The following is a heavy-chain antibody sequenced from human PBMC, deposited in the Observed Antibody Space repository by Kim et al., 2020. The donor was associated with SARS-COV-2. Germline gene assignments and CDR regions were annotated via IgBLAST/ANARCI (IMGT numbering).Heavy chain of an antibody. CDR1: GGSISSSSYY. CDR2: IYYSGST. V-gene: IGHV4-39*07. Sequence: SETLSLTCTVSGGSISSSSYYWGWIRQPPGKGLEWIGSIYYSGSTYYNPSLKSRVTISVDTSKNQFSLKLSSVTAADTAVYYCARGATGYYLDAFDIWGQGTMVTVSS. D-gene: IGHD3-22*01. CDR3: ARGATGYYLDAFDI. J-gene: IGHJ3*02.